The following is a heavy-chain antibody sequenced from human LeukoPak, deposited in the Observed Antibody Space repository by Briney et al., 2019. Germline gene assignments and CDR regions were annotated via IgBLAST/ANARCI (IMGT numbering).Heavy chain of an antibody. D-gene: IGHD3-10*01. J-gene: IGHJ4*02. CDR1: GFIFSDAW. CDR2: IKTTSDGGTP. CDR3: TTYGAGRKFDY. V-gene: IGHV3-15*01. Sequence: GGSPRLSCVASGFIFSDAWMTWVRQAPGKGLEWVGRIKTTSDGGTPDYAAPVKGRFTMSRADSTNTLYLQMNSLKSEDTAVYYCTTYGAGRKFDYWGQGTLVTVSS.